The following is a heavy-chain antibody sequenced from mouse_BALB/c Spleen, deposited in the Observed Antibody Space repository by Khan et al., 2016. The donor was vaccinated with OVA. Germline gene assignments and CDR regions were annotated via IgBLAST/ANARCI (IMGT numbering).Heavy chain of an antibody. V-gene: IGHV2-3*01. Sequence: QVQLKESGPGLVAPSQSLSITCTVSGFSLTSYGVNWVRQPPGKGLEWLGVIWGDGSTNYHSTLMSRLSISKDNPQSQVFLKLSSLQTDDTATYYCAKWGTANYYAMDYWGQGTSVTVSS. CDR1: GFSLTSYG. CDR2: IWGDGST. D-gene: IGHD1-2*01. CDR3: AKWGTANYYAMDY. J-gene: IGHJ4*01.